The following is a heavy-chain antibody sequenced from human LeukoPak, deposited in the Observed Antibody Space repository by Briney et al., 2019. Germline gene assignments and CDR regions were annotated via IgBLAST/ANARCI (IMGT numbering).Heavy chain of an antibody. J-gene: IGHJ5*02. CDR3: ARIWVVAAKVGWFDP. CDR2: IYPSESDT. Sequence: GESLKFSWKGSGYSFTNYWIGLVRQIPGKGLEWMGIIYPSESDTRHRPSLQGQVTISADKSISTAYLQWRGLKASDTAMYYCARIWVVAAKVGWFDPWGQGTLVTVSS. CDR1: GYSFTNYW. V-gene: IGHV5-51*01. D-gene: IGHD2-15*01.